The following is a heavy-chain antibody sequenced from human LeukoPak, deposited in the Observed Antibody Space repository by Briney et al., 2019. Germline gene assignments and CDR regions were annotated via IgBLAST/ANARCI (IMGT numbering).Heavy chain of an antibody. CDR3: ARVRYSSSWYSFDY. CDR2: INPHSGGT. V-gene: IGHV1-2*02. CDR1: GYIFTDYY. Sequence: GASVKVSCKASGYIFTDYYIHWARQAPGQGLEWMGWINPHSGGTNYAQQFQGRVSMTRDTSITTAYMELSRLRSDDTAVYYCARVRYSSSWYSFDYWGQGTLVTVSS. D-gene: IGHD6-13*01. J-gene: IGHJ4*02.